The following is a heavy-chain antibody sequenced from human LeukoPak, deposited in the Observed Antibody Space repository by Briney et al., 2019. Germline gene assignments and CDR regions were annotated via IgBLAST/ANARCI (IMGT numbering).Heavy chain of an antibody. J-gene: IGHJ6*03. CDR2: IIPIFGTA. D-gene: IGHD2-8*01. Sequence: ASVKVSCKASGGTFSSYAISWVRQAPGQGLEWMGGIIPIFGTANYAQKFQGRVTITADKSTSTAYMELSSLRSEDTAVYYCASMVYATYYYYYYMDVWGKGTTVTVSS. CDR1: GGTFSSYA. CDR3: ASMVYATYYYYYYMDV. V-gene: IGHV1-69*06.